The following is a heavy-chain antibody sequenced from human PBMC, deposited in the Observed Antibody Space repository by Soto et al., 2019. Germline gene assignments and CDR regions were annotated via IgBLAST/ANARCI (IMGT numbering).Heavy chain of an antibody. D-gene: IGHD1-1*01. CDR3: APERSAQYFDY. CDR1: GGSFSSHG. Sequence: SVKVSCKASGGSFSSHGIAWVRQVPGQGLEWVGGIMPTFGSATYAPKFQGRVTITADKSTSTAYMELRSLRSEDTAVYYCAPERSAQYFDYWGQGTPVTVSS. J-gene: IGHJ4*02. V-gene: IGHV1-69*06. CDR2: IMPTFGSA.